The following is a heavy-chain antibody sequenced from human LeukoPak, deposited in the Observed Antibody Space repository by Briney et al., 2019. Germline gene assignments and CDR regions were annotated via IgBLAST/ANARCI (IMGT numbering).Heavy chain of an antibody. Sequence: GGSLRLSCAASGFTFSSYSMNWVRQAPGKGLEWVSSISSSSSYIYYADSVKGRFTISRDNAKNSLYPQMNSLRAEDTAVYYCASAFDYGDYGYWGQGTLVTVSS. CDR1: GFTFSSYS. CDR3: ASAFDYGDYGY. J-gene: IGHJ4*02. CDR2: ISSSSSYI. D-gene: IGHD4-17*01. V-gene: IGHV3-21*01.